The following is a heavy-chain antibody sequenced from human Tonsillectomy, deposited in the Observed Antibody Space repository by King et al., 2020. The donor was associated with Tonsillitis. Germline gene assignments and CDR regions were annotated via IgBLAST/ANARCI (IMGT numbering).Heavy chain of an antibody. CDR2: INHSGST. CDR1: GGSFSGYY. V-gene: IGHV4-34*01. D-gene: IGHD1-26*01. Sequence: HVQLQQWGAGLLKPSETLSLTCAVYGGSFSGYYWSWIRQPPGKGLEWIGEINHSGSTNYNPSLKSRVTVSVDTSKNQFSLKLSSVTAADTAVYYCARPFVGATNDAFDIWGQGTMVTVSS. CDR3: ARPFVGATNDAFDI. J-gene: IGHJ3*02.